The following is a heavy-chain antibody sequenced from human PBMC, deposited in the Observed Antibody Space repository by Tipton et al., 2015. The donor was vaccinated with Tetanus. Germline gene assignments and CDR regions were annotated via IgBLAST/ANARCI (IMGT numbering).Heavy chain of an antibody. V-gene: IGHV4-4*02. D-gene: IGHD6-13*01. Sequence: TLSLTCAVSGGSISSNYWWSWVRQSPGTGLEWIGEISHNGSTNYNPSLKSRATISVDKSKNQFSLRLGSVTAADTAMYYCAREPAATGTSLFDYWGQGALVTVSS. CDR3: AREPAATGTSLFDY. CDR1: GGSISSNYW. CDR2: ISHNGST. J-gene: IGHJ4*02.